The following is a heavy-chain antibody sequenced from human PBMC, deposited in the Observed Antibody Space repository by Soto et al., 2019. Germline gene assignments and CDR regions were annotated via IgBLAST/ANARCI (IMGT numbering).Heavy chain of an antibody. J-gene: IGHJ6*02. CDR3: ASFGSGSLLYYYGMDV. CDR1: GGSFSGYY. D-gene: IGHD3-10*01. V-gene: IGHV4-34*01. Sequence: SETLSLTCAVYGGSFSGYYWSWIRQPPGKGLEWIGEINHSGSTNYNPSLKSRVTISVDTSKNQFSLKLSSVTAADTAVYYCASFGSGSLLYYYGMDVWGQGTTVTVSS. CDR2: INHSGST.